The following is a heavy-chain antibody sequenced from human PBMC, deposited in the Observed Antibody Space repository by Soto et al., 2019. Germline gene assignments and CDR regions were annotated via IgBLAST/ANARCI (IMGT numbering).Heavy chain of an antibody. CDR2: IYYTGST. CDR1: GGSVNSDSYY. Sequence: NPSETLSLTCTVSGGSVNSDSYYWSWIRQPPGRGLEWIGYIYYTGSTNYNPSLKSRVTISVDTSRNQFSLKLNSVTAADTAVYYCAREFSNSPEAFDSWGQGSLVTVS. V-gene: IGHV4-61*01. CDR3: AREFSNSPEAFDS. J-gene: IGHJ4*02. D-gene: IGHD6-6*01.